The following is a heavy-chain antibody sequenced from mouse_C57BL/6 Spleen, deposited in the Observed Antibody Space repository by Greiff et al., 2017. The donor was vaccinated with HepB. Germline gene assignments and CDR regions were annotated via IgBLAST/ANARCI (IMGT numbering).Heavy chain of an antibody. J-gene: IGHJ3*01. V-gene: IGHV1-82*01. CDR2: IYPGDGDT. Sequence: VQLQQSGPELVKPGASVKISCKASGYAFSSSWMNWVKQRPGKGLEWIGRIYPGDGDTNYNGKFKGKATLTADKSSSTAYMQLSSLTSEDSAVYVCAREDDGYPLAYWGQGTLVTVSA. CDR3: AREDDGYPLAY. D-gene: IGHD2-3*01. CDR1: GYAFSSSW.